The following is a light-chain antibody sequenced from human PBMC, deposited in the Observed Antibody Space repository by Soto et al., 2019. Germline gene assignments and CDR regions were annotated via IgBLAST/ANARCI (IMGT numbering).Light chain of an antibody. CDR1: QGVTSSY. CDR3: QQYGSAPYT. Sequence: EIVLTQSPGTLSLSPGARATLSCRASQGVTSSYLAWYQQKPGQAPRLLIYGASSRATGIPDRFRGSGAGTDFTLTISRLEPEDFAVFYCQQYGSAPYTFGQGTKLEIK. V-gene: IGKV3-20*01. J-gene: IGKJ2*01. CDR2: GAS.